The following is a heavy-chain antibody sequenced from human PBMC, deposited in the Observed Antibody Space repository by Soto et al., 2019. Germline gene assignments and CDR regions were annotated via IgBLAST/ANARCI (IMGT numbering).Heavy chain of an antibody. J-gene: IGHJ5*01. CDR3: ARHSSYYYDSSAYYDS. Sequence: QVHLQESGPGLVQSSGTLSLPSGVSVAPISTGNWWTWVRQPPGKGLEWIGEIYHGGNTNYRPSLKSRVTISVDKAKNQFSLRLSSVTAADTAVYYCARHSSYYYDSSAYYDSWGQGALVTVSS. CDR1: VAPISTGNW. D-gene: IGHD3-22*01. V-gene: IGHV4-4*02. CDR2: IYHGGNT.